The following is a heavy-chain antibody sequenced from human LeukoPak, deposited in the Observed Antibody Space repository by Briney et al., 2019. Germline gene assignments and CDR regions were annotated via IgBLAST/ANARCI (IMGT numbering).Heavy chain of an antibody. CDR1: GFTFSSYA. Sequence: GESLRLSCAASGFTFSSYAMSWVRQASGKGLEWVSGISTSGGSSSYADSVKGRFTISRDNPRNTLYMQMNSLRAEDTALYYCAIMHPYYDGSGYWVQWGQGTLVTVSS. CDR3: AIMHPYYDGSGYWVQ. V-gene: IGHV3-23*01. D-gene: IGHD3-22*01. J-gene: IGHJ4*02. CDR2: ISTSGGSS.